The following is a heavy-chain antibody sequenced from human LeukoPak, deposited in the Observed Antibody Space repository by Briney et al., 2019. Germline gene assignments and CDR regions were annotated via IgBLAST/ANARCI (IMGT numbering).Heavy chain of an antibody. J-gene: IGHJ6*02. Sequence: PSETLSLTCTVSGGSISTYYWSWIRQPPGKGLEWIGYIYYSGSTNYNPSLKSRVTISIDTSRNQFSLKLSSVTAADTAVYYCARYGGDSGMDVWGQGTTVTVS. V-gene: IGHV4-59*01. CDR2: IYYSGST. CDR3: ARYGGDSGMDV. CDR1: GGSISTYY. D-gene: IGHD4-23*01.